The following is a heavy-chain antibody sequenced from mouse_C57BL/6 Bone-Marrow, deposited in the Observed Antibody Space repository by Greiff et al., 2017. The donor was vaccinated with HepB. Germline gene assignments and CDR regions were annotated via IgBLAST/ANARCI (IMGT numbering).Heavy chain of an antibody. J-gene: IGHJ4*01. Sequence: EVQLVESGGGLVQPGGSLKLSCAASGFTFSDYYMYWVRQTPEKRLEWVAYISNGGGSPYYPNTVKGRFTISRDNAKNTLYLQMSRLTSEDTAMYYGARQGYYDYDVGYYYAMDYWGQGTSVTVSS. CDR3: ARQGYYDYDVGYYYAMDY. CDR1: GFTFSDYY. CDR2: ISNGGGSP. V-gene: IGHV5-12*01. D-gene: IGHD2-4*01.